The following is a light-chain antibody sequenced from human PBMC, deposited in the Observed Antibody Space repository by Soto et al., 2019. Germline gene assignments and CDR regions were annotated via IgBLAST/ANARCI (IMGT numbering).Light chain of an antibody. Sequence: DIVMTQSPDSLAVSLGERATINCKSSQNVLNRANDKNYIAWYQQKPGQPPKFLIYWASTRESDVPDRFSGRVSATDFTLTISSLQAVDVAVYFCQQYFNTPLTFGGGTKVEIK. V-gene: IGKV4-1*01. CDR3: QQYFNTPLT. CDR1: QNVLNRANDKNY. CDR2: WAS. J-gene: IGKJ4*01.